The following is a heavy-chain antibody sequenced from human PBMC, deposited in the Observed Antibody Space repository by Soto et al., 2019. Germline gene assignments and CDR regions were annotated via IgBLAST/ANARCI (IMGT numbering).Heavy chain of an antibody. Sequence: SVKVSCKASGGTFSSYAISWVRQAPGQGLERMGGIIPIFGTANYAQKFQGRVTITADESTSTAYMELSSLRSEDTAVYYCAREEEYSSSSAAFDIWGQGTMVTVSS. CDR3: AREEEYSSSSAAFDI. V-gene: IGHV1-69*13. CDR2: IIPIFGTA. J-gene: IGHJ3*02. D-gene: IGHD6-6*01. CDR1: GGTFSSYA.